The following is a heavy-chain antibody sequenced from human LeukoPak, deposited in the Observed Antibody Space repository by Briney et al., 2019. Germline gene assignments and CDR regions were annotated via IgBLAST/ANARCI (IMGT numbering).Heavy chain of an antibody. Sequence: ASVKVSCKASGYTFTSYGISWVRQAPGQGLEWMGWISAYNGNTNYAQKLQGRVTMTTDTSTSTAYMELRSLRSDDTAVYYCARDPAIFGVVINDYWGQGTLVTVSS. CDR3: ARDPAIFGVVINDY. J-gene: IGHJ4*02. CDR2: ISAYNGNT. CDR1: GYTFTSYG. D-gene: IGHD3-3*01. V-gene: IGHV1-18*01.